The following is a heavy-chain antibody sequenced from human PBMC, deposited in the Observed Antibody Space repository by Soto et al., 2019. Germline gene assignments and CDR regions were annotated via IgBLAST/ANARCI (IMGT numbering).Heavy chain of an antibody. V-gene: IGHV1-18*01. J-gene: IGHJ4*02. D-gene: IGHD3-22*01. Sequence: GPEVKLSGASVKVYCKTSGDTFTAYGLAWLRQAPGQRPEWMGWVSTNDDRTNYARKFQGRATMTTDRSTTTASMELWSLGTDETGVYYCARELNTESSAYYSFAFWGQGTLVTVSS. CDR1: GDTFTAYG. CDR3: ARELNTESSAYYSFAF. CDR2: VSTNDDRT.